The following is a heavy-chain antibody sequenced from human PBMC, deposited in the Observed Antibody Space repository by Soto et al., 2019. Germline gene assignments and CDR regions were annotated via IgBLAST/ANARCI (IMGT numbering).Heavy chain of an antibody. V-gene: IGHV3-21*01. J-gene: IGHJ4*02. D-gene: IGHD5-18*01. CDR1: GFTFSSYS. CDR2: ISSSSSYI. CDR3: ASERIQLWSFDY. Sequence: GGSLRLSCAASGFTFSSYSMNWVRQAPGKGLEWVSSISSSSSYIYYADSVKGRFTISRDNAKNSLYLQMNSLRAEDTAVYYCASERIQLWSFDYWGQGTLVTVSS.